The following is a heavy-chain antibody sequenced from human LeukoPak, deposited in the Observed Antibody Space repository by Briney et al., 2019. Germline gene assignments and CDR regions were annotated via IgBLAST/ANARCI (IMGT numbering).Heavy chain of an antibody. CDR2: IYSGGST. J-gene: IGHJ6*02. V-gene: IGHV3-53*04. Sequence: PGGSLRLSCAASGFTVSSNCMSWVRQAPGKGLEWVSVIYSGGSTYYADSVKGRFTISRHNSKNTLYLQMNSLRAEDTAVYYCASVAKTKRTGTGYYYYGMDVWGQGTTVTASS. D-gene: IGHD1/OR15-1a*01. CDR1: GFTVSSNC. CDR3: ASVAKTKRTGTGYYYYGMDV.